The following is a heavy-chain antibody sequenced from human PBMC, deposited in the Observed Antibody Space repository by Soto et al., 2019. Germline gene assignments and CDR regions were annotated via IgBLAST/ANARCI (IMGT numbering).Heavy chain of an antibody. Sequence: GGSLRLSCAASGFTFSSYAMHWVRQAPGKGLEWVSSISSSSSYIYYADSVKGRFTISRDNAKNSLYLQMNSLRAEDTAVYYCARSNLVVRFLEWFGLMDVWGQGITVTVSS. CDR1: GFTFSSYA. V-gene: IGHV3-21*01. D-gene: IGHD3-3*01. CDR2: ISSSSSYI. CDR3: ARSNLVVRFLEWFGLMDV. J-gene: IGHJ6*02.